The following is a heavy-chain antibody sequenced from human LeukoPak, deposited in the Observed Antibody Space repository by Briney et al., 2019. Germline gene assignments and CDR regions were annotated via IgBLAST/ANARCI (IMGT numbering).Heavy chain of an antibody. D-gene: IGHD3-10*01. CDR3: AKAREITMVRVIDY. J-gene: IGHJ4*02. CDR1: GFTFSSYA. V-gene: IGHV3-23*01. CDR2: ISGSGGST. Sequence: GGSLRLSCAASGFTFSSYAMSWARQAPGKGLEWVSAISGSGGSTYYADSVKGRFTISRDNSKNTLYLQMNSLRAEDTAVYYCAKAREITMVRVIDYWGQGTLVTVSS.